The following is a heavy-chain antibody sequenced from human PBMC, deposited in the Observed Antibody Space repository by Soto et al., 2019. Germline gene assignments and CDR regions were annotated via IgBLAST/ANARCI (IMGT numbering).Heavy chain of an antibody. CDR3: AKLSCTSSTCYFPGWFDP. D-gene: IGHD2-2*01. Sequence: SETLSLTCTLSGDSISGGASFWSWIRQPPGKGLEWIANVYYSGSSYYNPSLKSRLTISVDTTKNQFSLQLKSMTAADTAVYYCAKLSCTSSTCYFPGWFDPWGQGTLVTVSS. J-gene: IGHJ5*02. CDR2: VYYSGSS. V-gene: IGHV4-31*03. CDR1: GDSISGGASF.